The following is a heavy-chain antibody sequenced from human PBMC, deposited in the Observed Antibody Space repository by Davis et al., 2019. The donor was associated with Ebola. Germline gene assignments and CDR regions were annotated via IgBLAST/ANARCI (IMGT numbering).Heavy chain of an antibody. CDR3: ASVQLAAAGAVYYYGMDV. D-gene: IGHD6-13*01. CDR1: GFTFSSYR. V-gene: IGHV3-48*04. Sequence: SPIPPRASSGFTFSSYRMNWVRQAPGKGLVWDSYISSRSSTIYYADSVKGRFTISRDNAKNSLYLQRNSLRAEDTALYHCASVQLAAAGAVYYYGMDVWGKGTTVTVSS. CDR2: ISSRSSTI. J-gene: IGHJ6*04.